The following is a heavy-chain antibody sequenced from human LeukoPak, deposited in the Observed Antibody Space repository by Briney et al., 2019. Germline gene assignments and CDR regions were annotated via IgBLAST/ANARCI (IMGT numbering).Heavy chain of an antibody. CDR3: ARDPGVGATTVDY. CDR2: ISGSGGST. Sequence: GGSLRLSCAASGFTFSSYAMSWVRQAPGKGLEWVSAISGSGGSTYYADSVKGRFTISRDNAKNSLYLQMNSLRAEDTAVYYCARDPGVGATTVDYWGQGTLVTVSS. V-gene: IGHV3-23*01. J-gene: IGHJ4*02. D-gene: IGHD1-26*01. CDR1: GFTFSSYA.